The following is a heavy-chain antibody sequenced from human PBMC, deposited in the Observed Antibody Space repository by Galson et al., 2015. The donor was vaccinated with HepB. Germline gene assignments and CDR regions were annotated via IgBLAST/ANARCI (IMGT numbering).Heavy chain of an antibody. CDR2: ISGGGGSK. Sequence: SLRLSCAASRFTFSSFAMTWVRQAPGKGLEWVSAISGGGGSKDYADSVKGRVTISRDNSKNTLYLQMKSLRAEDTAVYYCAKGPLYRGPYDYWGQGTLVTVSS. D-gene: IGHD3-10*01. V-gene: IGHV3-23*01. CDR1: RFTFSSFA. CDR3: AKGPLYRGPYDY. J-gene: IGHJ4*02.